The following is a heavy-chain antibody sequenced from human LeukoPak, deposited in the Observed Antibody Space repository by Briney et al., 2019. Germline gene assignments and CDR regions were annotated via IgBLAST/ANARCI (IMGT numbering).Heavy chain of an antibody. V-gene: IGHV4-38-2*01. D-gene: IGHD3-22*01. CDR3: ARGRIDYFDSSGYSGYFDY. J-gene: IGHJ4*02. CDR2: IYHSGST. CDR1: GYSISSGYY. Sequence: PSDTLSLTCAVSGYSISSGYYWGWLRQPAGEGLEWIGSIYHSGSTYYNPSLKSRVTISVDTSQNQFSLKLSSVTAADTAVYYCARGRIDYFDSSGYSGYFDYWGQGTLVTVSS.